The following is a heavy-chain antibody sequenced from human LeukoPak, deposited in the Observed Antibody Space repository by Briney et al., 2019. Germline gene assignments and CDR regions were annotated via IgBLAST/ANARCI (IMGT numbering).Heavy chain of an antibody. CDR3: ARKRGVGVDRNAFDI. V-gene: IGHV1-2*02. J-gene: IGHJ3*02. CDR2: ISPNSVEK. D-gene: IGHD3-3*01. CDR1: GYTFSDYY. Sequence: ASVKVSCKASGYTFSDYYMHWVRQAPAQGLEWMGWISPNSVEKVYAQKFQGRATMTRDTSISTAYMELSRLRSDDTAVYYCARKRGVGVDRNAFDIWGQGTMVTVSS.